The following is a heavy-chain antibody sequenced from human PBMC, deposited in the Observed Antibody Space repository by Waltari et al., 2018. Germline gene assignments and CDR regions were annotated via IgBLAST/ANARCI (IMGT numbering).Heavy chain of an antibody. CDR1: GFTFSSYS. Sequence: EVQLVESGGGLVKPGGSLRLSCAASGFTFSSYSMNWVSQAPGKGLEWVSSISSSSSYIYYADSVKGRFTSSRYNAKNSLYLQMNSLRAEDTAVYYCARGSVGATPDYWGQGTLVTVSS. D-gene: IGHD1-26*01. CDR3: ARGSVGATPDY. CDR2: ISSSSSYI. V-gene: IGHV3-21*01. J-gene: IGHJ4*02.